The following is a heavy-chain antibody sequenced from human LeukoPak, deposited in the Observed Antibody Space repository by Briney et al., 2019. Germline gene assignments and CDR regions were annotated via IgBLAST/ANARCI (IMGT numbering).Heavy chain of an antibody. Sequence: GGSLRLSCAASGFTFSSYGMHWVRQAPGKGLEWVAFIRYDGSNKYYADSVKGRFTISRDNSKNTLYLQMNSLRAEDTAVYYCAKARYLDYYYYYMDVWGKGTTVTVSS. CDR2: IRYDGSNK. D-gene: IGHD1-1*01. J-gene: IGHJ6*03. CDR3: AKARYLDYYYYYMDV. CDR1: GFTFSSYG. V-gene: IGHV3-30*02.